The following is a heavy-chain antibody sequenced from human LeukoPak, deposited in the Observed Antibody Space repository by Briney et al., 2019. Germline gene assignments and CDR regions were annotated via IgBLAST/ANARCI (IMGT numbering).Heavy chain of an antibody. CDR1: GFTFNTYW. J-gene: IGHJ4*02. CDR2: VHREGTTT. Sequence: QPGGSLRLSCAASGFTFNTYWMHWVRQAPGKGLVWVARVHREGTTTAYADSVKGRLTISRDNAKNTLYLQMTNLRAEDTAVYYCARDSDWILFDYWGRGTLVTVSS. CDR3: ARDSDWILFDY. D-gene: IGHD3/OR15-3a*01. V-gene: IGHV3-74*03.